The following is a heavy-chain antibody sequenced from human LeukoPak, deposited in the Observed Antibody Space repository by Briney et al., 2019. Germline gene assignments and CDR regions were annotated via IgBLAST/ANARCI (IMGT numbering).Heavy chain of an antibody. V-gene: IGHV5-51*01. Sequence: LGESLKISCKASGDTFTSYWIAWARQMPGKGLDWMGIIYAGDSGTRYSPPFQGQVTISVDKSITTAYLQWSSLKASDTAMFYCAGRAGYNSGPFDYWGQGTLVTVSS. D-gene: IGHD6-19*01. CDR2: IYAGDSGT. CDR3: AGRAGYNSGPFDY. CDR1: GDTFTSYW. J-gene: IGHJ4*02.